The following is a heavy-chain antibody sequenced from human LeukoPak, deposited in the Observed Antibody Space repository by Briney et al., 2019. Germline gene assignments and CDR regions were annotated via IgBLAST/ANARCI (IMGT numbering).Heavy chain of an antibody. CDR3: ARDRIAAAGRGGY. J-gene: IGHJ4*02. Sequence: GGSLRLSCAASGFTFSSYWTSWVRQAPGKGLEWVANIKQDGSEKYYVDSVKGRFTISRDNAKNSLYLQMNSLRAEDTAVYYCARDRIAAAGRGGYWGQGTLVNVSS. V-gene: IGHV3-7*01. CDR2: IKQDGSEK. CDR1: GFTFSSYW. D-gene: IGHD6-13*01.